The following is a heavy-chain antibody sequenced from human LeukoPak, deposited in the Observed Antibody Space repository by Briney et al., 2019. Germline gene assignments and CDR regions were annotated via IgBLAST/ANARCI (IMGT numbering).Heavy chain of an antibody. CDR2: ISSSSSTI. CDR3: ARFCSGGSCSKGIDY. D-gene: IGHD2-15*01. V-gene: IGHV3-48*02. CDR1: GFTFSSYS. J-gene: IGHJ4*02. Sequence: GGSLRLSCAASGFTFSSYSMNWVRQAPGKGLEWVSYISSSSSTIYYADSVKGRFTISRDNAKNSLYLQMNSLRDEDAAVYYCARFCSGGSCSKGIDYWGQGTLVTVSS.